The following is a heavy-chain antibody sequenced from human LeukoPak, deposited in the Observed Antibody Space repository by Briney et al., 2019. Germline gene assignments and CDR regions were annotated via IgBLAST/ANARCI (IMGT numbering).Heavy chain of an antibody. Sequence: SETLSLTCNVSGDSLSCRGSCFWSWIRQPAGKGLEWIGRVYASGSTHYDPSLKSRVTISVDTSENQFSLKLNSVTAADTAVYFCAKEDYWGYYFDSWGQGTLVTVSS. CDR2: VYASGST. J-gene: IGHJ4*02. CDR1: GDSLSCRGSCF. D-gene: IGHD7-27*01. V-gene: IGHV4-61*02. CDR3: AKEDYWGYYFDS.